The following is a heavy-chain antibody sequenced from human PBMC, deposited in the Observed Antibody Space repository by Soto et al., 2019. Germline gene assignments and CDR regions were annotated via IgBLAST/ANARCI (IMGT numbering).Heavy chain of an antibody. CDR3: GRGSGPRGRPY. D-gene: IGHD6-25*01. V-gene: IGHV3-74*01. Sequence: GGSLRLSCAASGFIFNNYWMHCVRQAPGKGLVWVARINGDGTTTYVDSVKGRFTISRDNDKNMVYLKMNSLRAEDTAMYYCGRGSGPRGRPYWGQGISVTVSS. J-gene: IGHJ4*02. CDR2: INGDGTT. CDR1: GFIFNNYW.